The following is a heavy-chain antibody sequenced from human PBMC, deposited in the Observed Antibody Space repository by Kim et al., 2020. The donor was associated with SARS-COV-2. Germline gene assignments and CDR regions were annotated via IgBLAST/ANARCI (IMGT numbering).Heavy chain of an antibody. CDR2: ISSSSNYI. CDR1: GFTFSSYS. J-gene: IGHJ4*02. Sequence: GGSLRLSCVASGFTFSSYSMNWVRQAPGKGLEWVSSISSSSNYIYYADSLKGRFTISRDNAKNSLFLRMNSLRAEDTAVYYCARGYRSTVGYWGQGALVTVSS. D-gene: IGHD6-13*01. CDR3: ARGYRSTVGY. V-gene: IGHV3-21*01.